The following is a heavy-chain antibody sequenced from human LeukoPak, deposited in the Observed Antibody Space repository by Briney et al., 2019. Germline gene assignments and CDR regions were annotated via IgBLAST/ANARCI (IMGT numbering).Heavy chain of an antibody. V-gene: IGHV4-34*01. CDR2: INHSGST. J-gene: IGHJ4*02. CDR1: GGSFSGYY. CDR3: AKIPQVATYTVPNFDF. D-gene: IGHD3-16*01. Sequence: ASETLSLTCAVYGGSFSGYYWSWIRQPPGKGLEWIGEINHSGSTNYNPSLKSRVTISVDTSKNQFSLKLSSVTAADTAVYYCAKIPQVATYTVPNFDFWGQGTLVTVSS.